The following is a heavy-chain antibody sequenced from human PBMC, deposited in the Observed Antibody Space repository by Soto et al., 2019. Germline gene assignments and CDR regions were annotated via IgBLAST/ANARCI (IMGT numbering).Heavy chain of an antibody. V-gene: IGHV1-8*01. Sequence: QVQLLQSGAEVKKPGASVKVSCKASGYTFTTGDLNWVRQAPGQGLEWMGWINPNTGDTGYAQKLQGRLTMTRDTSIGTDYMELSNLRSEDTAFFYCARAKRTLSTCDVWGQGTLVTVSS. J-gene: IGHJ1*01. CDR3: ARAKRTLSTCDV. CDR1: GYTFTTGD. CDR2: INPNTGDT. D-gene: IGHD2-21*02.